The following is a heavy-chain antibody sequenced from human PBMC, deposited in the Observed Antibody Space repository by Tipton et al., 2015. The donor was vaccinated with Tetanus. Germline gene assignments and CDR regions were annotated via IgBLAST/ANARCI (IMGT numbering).Heavy chain of an antibody. CDR1: GFTFSDYG. J-gene: IGHJ4*02. Sequence: LRLSCAASGFTFSDYGMSWIRQPPGKGLEWLAYISNSGRTNSNYSLKSRITISQDKSKNQFSLRLTSVTAADTAVYYCARANYDFPKKGPFDSWGPGSLVIVSS. V-gene: IGHV4-59*01. D-gene: IGHD3-3*01. CDR2: ISNSGRT. CDR3: ARANYDFPKKGPFDS.